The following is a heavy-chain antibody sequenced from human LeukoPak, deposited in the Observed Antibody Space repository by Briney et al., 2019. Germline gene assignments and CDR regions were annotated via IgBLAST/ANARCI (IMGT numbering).Heavy chain of an antibody. CDR3: AKDLLGSPNYYYYGMDV. CDR2: MSYDGSNK. CDR1: GFTFSSYG. V-gene: IGHV3-30*18. J-gene: IGHJ6*02. Sequence: GRSLRLSCAASGFTFSSYGMHWVRQAPGKGLEWVAVMSYDGSNKYYADSVKGRFTISRDNSKNTLYLQMNSLRAEDTAVYYCAKDLLGSPNYYYYGMDVWGQGTTVTVSS. D-gene: IGHD1-14*01.